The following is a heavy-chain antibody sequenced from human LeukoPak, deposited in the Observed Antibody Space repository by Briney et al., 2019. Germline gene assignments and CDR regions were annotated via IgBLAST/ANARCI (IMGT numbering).Heavy chain of an antibody. Sequence: GASVKVSCKASGGTFSSYAISWVRQAPGQGLEWMGRIIPILGIANYAQKFQGRVTITADKSTSTAYMELSSLRSEDTAVYYCARVAVAGANFDYWGQGTLVTVSS. CDR2: IIPILGIA. CDR1: GGTFSSYA. D-gene: IGHD6-19*01. CDR3: ARVAVAGANFDY. V-gene: IGHV1-69*04. J-gene: IGHJ4*02.